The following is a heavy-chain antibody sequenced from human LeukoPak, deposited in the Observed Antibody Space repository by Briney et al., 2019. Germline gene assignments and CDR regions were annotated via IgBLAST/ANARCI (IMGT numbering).Heavy chain of an antibody. CDR1: GFTFSSYG. D-gene: IGHD3-22*01. V-gene: IGHV3-30*03. CDR2: ISYDGSNK. CDR3: ASHDSSGYPFDY. J-gene: IGHJ4*02. Sequence: GSLRLSCAASGFTFSSYGMHWVRQAPGKGLEWVAVISYDGSNKYYADSVKGRFTISRDNSKNTLYLQMNSLRAEDTAVYYCASHDSSGYPFDYWGQGTLVTVSS.